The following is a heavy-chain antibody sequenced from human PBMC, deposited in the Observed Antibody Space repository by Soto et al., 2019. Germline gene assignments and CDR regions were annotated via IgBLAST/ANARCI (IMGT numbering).Heavy chain of an antibody. D-gene: IGHD6-13*01. Sequence: GGSLRLSCAASGFTFSSYAMHWVRQAPGKGLEWVAVISYDGSNKYYADSVKGRFTISRDNSKNTLYLQMNSLRAEDTAVYYCAREAGFGYSSSWYAFDIWGQGTMVTVSS. J-gene: IGHJ3*02. CDR2: ISYDGSNK. V-gene: IGHV3-30*04. CDR1: GFTFSSYA. CDR3: AREAGFGYSSSWYAFDI.